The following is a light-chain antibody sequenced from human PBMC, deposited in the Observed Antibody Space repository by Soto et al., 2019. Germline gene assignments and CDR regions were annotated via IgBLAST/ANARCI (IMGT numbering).Light chain of an antibody. J-gene: IGKJ1*01. CDR3: HQNNEWPTWT. Sequence: IMFCQSPGTLSLSPGERATLSCRASQSVSISYLAWYQQKPGQAPRLLIYGASSRATGIPDRFSGSGSGTDFTLTISRLEPEDFAVYYCHQNNEWPTWTFGQGSKV. CDR2: GAS. V-gene: IGKV3-20*01. CDR1: QSVSISY.